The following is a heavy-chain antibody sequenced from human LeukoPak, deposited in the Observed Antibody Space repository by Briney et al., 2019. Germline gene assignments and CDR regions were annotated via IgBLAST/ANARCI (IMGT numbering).Heavy chain of an antibody. CDR2: IYYSGST. V-gene: IGHV4-61*08. Sequence: PSETLSLTCTVSGGPISSRGHYWSWIRQPPGKGLECIGYIYYSGSTNYNPSLKSRVTISVDTSRNQFSLKLTSVTAADTAVYYCAKVSDRDSSGYYWGFEYWGQGTLVTVSS. J-gene: IGHJ4*02. CDR1: GGPISSRGHY. CDR3: AKVSDRDSSGYYWGFEY. D-gene: IGHD3-22*01.